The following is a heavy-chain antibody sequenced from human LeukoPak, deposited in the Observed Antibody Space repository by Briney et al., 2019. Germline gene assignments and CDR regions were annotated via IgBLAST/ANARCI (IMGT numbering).Heavy chain of an antibody. CDR3: ARTRITMIVGLASRFDY. J-gene: IGHJ4*02. CDR2: IKQDGSEK. D-gene: IGHD3-22*01. CDR1: GFTFSSYW. V-gene: IGHV3-7*01. Sequence: TGGSLRLSCAASGFTFSSYWMSWVRQAPGKGLEWVANIKQDGSEKYYVDSVKGRFTISRDNAKNSLYLQMNSLRAEDTAVYHCARTRITMIVGLASRFDYWGQGTLVTVSS.